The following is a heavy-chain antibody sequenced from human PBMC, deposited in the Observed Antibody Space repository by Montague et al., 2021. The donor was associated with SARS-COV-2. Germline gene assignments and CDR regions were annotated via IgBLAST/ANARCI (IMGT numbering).Heavy chain of an antibody. CDR1: SGSIISSGYY. J-gene: IGHJ4*02. CDR3: ARGMIRGVTTPFDY. Sequence: SETLSLTCSVSSGSIISSGYYWGWIRQPPGKELEWIGNIYHSGTTYYNPSLQSRGTISVDTSKNHLSLRLSSVTAADTAVYFCARGMIRGVTTPFDYWGQGSKVTVSP. D-gene: IGHD3-10*01. CDR2: IYHSGTT. V-gene: IGHV4-39*02.